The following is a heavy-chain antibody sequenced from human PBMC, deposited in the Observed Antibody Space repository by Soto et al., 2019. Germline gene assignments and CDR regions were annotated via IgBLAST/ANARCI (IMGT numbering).Heavy chain of an antibody. CDR2: IYYSGST. V-gene: IGHV4-39*01. CDR1: GGSISSSSYY. D-gene: IGHD3-10*01. CDR3: ARVNFGEPFDS. Sequence: SETLSLTCTVSGGSISSSSYYWGWIRQPPGKGLEWIGSIYYSGSTYYNPSLKSRVTISVDTSKNQFSLKLSSVTAADTAVYYCARVNFGEPFDSWGQGTLVTVSS. J-gene: IGHJ4*02.